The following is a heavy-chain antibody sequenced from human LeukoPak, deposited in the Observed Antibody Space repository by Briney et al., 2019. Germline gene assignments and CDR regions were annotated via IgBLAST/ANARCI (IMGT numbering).Heavy chain of an antibody. CDR3: ARDVVVPAAIDWFDP. J-gene: IGHJ5*02. V-gene: IGHV1-69*13. CDR2: IIPIFGTA. D-gene: IGHD2-2*02. CDR1: GGTFSSYA. Sequence: SVKVSCKASGGTFSSYAISWVRQAPGQGLEWMGGIIPIFGTANYAQKFQGRVTITADESTSTAYMELSSLRSEDTAVYYCARDVVVPAAIDWFDPWGQGTLVTVSS.